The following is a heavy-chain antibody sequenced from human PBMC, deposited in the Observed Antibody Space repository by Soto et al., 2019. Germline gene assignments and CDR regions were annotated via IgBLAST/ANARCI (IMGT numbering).Heavy chain of an antibody. CDR2: ISSSSSTI. CDR1: GFTFSSYS. CDR3: ASRGALHLGELSFFWFDP. V-gene: IGHV3-48*01. J-gene: IGHJ5*02. Sequence: GGSLRLSCAASGFTFSSYSMNWVRQAPGKGLEWVSYISSSSSTIYYADSVKGRFTISRDNAKNSLYLQMNSLRAEDTAVYYCASRGALHLGELSFFWFDPWGQGTLVTVSS. D-gene: IGHD3-16*02.